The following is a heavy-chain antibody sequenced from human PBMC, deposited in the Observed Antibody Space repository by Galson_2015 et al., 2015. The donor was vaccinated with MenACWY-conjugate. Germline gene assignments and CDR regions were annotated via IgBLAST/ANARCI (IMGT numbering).Heavy chain of an antibody. J-gene: IGHJ4*02. D-gene: IGHD6-19*01. Sequence: SLRLSCAASGVTFSRYWMSWVRQAPGKGLEWVANIKQDGSEKYYGDSVKDRFTISRDNADNSLYLQLNSLRAEDTAVYYCGATIFGQWLIDYWGQGTLVTVSS. CDR2: IKQDGSEK. CDR1: GVTFSRYW. CDR3: GATIFGQWLIDY. V-gene: IGHV3-7*03.